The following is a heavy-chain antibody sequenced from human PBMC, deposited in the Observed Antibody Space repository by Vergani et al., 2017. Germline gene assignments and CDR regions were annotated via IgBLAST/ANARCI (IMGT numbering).Heavy chain of an antibody. CDR2: ISWNSGSI. D-gene: IGHD2-2*02. Sequence: EVQLVESGGGLVQPGRSLRLSCAASGFTFDDYAMHWVRQAPGKGLEWVSGISWNSGSIGYADSVKGRFTISRDNSKNVLSLQMNSLRAEDTAVYYCAKQGCTSATCYTNFWGQGTLVTVSS. J-gene: IGHJ4*02. CDR1: GFTFDDYA. V-gene: IGHV3-9*01. CDR3: AKQGCTSATCYTNF.